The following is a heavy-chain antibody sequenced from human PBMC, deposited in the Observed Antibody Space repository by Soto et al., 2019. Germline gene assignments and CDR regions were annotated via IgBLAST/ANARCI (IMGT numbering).Heavy chain of an antibody. CDR1: GGSISSSSYY. CDR3: ARVERGTATTVVDAFDI. D-gene: IGHD1-1*01. V-gene: IGHV4-39*01. CDR2: ISYSGGT. Sequence: PSETLSLTCTVSGGSISSSSYYWGWIRQPPGKGLEWIGGISYSGGTHFNPSLKSRVTISVDTSKNQFSLKMSSVTAADTALYYCARVERGTATTVVDAFDIWGPGTLVTVSS. J-gene: IGHJ3*02.